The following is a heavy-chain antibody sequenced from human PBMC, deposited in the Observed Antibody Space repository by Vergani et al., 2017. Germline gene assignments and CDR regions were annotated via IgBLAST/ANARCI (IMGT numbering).Heavy chain of an antibody. CDR3: AGGVGPAYYYGSGSYYKGYNWFDP. D-gene: IGHD3-10*01. J-gene: IGHJ5*02. Sequence: QVQLQESGPGLVKPSQTLSLTCTVSGGSISSGSYYWSWIRQPAGKGLEWIGRIYTSGSTNYNPSLKSRVTMSVDTSKNQFSLKLSYVTAADTAVYYCAGGVGPAYYYGSGSYYKGYNWFDPWGQGTLVTVSS. V-gene: IGHV4-61*02. CDR1: GGSISSGSYY. CDR2: IYTSGST.